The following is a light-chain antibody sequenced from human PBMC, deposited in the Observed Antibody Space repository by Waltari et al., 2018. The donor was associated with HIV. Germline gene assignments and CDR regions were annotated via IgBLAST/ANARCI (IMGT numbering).Light chain of an antibody. CDR3: ESWDDRLNGPV. Sequence: QSALTQPPSASGTPGQRVIISCSGSRSDIGSNPVNWYQQFPGTAPKLLIKTNNQRPSGVPDRFFSSKSCTSASLAISGFYFEDEVDYYCESWDDRLNGPVFGGGTKLTGL. V-gene: IGLV1-44*01. CDR1: RSDIGSNP. J-gene: IGLJ2*01. CDR2: TNN.